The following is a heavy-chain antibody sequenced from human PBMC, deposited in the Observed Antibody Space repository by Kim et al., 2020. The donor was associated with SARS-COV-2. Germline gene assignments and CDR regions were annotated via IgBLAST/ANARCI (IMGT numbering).Heavy chain of an antibody. Sequence: GGSLRLSCAASGFTFSSYAMHWVRQAPGKGLEWVAVISYDGSNKYYADSVKGRFTISRDNSKNTLYLQMNSLRAEDTAVYYCARDEDIVVVVAATEKCSRYYGMDVWGQGTTVTVSS. V-gene: IGHV3-30*04. D-gene: IGHD2-15*01. CDR1: GFTFSSYA. CDR2: ISYDGSNK. CDR3: ARDEDIVVVVAATEKCSRYYGMDV. J-gene: IGHJ6*02.